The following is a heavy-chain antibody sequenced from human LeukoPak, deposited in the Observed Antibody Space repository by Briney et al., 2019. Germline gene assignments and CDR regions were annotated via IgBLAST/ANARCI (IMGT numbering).Heavy chain of an antibody. J-gene: IGHJ4*02. Sequence: GGSLRLSCAASGFTFDDYAMHWVRQAPGKGLEWVSGISWNSGSIGYADPVKGRFTISRDNAKNSLYLQMNSLRAEDTALYYCAKDADEGSSSWYYFDYWGQGTLVTVSS. V-gene: IGHV3-9*01. CDR1: GFTFDDYA. CDR3: AKDADEGSSSWYYFDY. CDR2: ISWNSGSI. D-gene: IGHD6-13*01.